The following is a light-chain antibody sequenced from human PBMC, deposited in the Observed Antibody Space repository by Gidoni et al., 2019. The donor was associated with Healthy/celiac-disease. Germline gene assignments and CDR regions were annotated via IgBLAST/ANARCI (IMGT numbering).Light chain of an antibody. Sequence: DIQMTQSPSSLSASVGDRVTITCRASQSISSYLNWYQQKPGTAPKLLIYAASSLQSGVPSRFSGSGYGTDFTLTISSLQPEEFATYYCQQSYSTPLTFGGGTKVEIK. V-gene: IGKV1-39*01. CDR1: QSISSY. CDR2: AAS. CDR3: QQSYSTPLT. J-gene: IGKJ4*01.